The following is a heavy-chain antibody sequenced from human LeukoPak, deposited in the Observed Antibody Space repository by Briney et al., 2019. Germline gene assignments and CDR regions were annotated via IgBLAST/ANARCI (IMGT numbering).Heavy chain of an antibody. J-gene: IGHJ5*02. D-gene: IGHD2-2*02. V-gene: IGHV1-2*02. CDR1: GYVFTGYY. CDR2: INPSSGGT. Sequence: ASVKVSCKASGYVFTGYYVVWVRQAPGQGLEWMGWINPSSGGTYFSQKFEGRVSLTRDTSTGTAYMEFHSLVFDDTAVYYCTRGYCDTATCYTGWFDPWGQGTLVTVSS. CDR3: TRGYCDTATCYTGWFDP.